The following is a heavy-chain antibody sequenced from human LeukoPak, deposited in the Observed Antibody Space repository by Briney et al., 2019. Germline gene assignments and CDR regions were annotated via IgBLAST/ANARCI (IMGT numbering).Heavy chain of an antibody. D-gene: IGHD3-10*01. V-gene: IGHV5-51*01. CDR2: IYPGDSDT. J-gene: IGHJ4*02. CDR3: ARRVSMVRGVIMGYFDY. Sequence: GESLKISCKGSGYSFTSYWIGWVRQMPGKGLEWMGIIYPGDSDTRYSPSFQGQVTISADKFISTAYLQWSSLKASDTAMYYRARRVSMVRGVIMGYFDYWGQGTLVTVSS. CDR1: GYSFTSYW.